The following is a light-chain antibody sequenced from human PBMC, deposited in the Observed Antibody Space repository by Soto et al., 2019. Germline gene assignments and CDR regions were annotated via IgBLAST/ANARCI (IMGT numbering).Light chain of an antibody. V-gene: IGKV3-15*01. CDR3: QQYNNWPRT. J-gene: IGKJ1*01. CDR1: QSVSSN. CDR2: GAS. Sequence: EIVMTQSPATLSVSPGERATLACRASQSVSSNLAWYQQKPDQAPRLLIYGASTRATGIPARFSGSGSGTEFTLTISSLQSEDFAVYYCQQYNNWPRTFGQGNKVEIK.